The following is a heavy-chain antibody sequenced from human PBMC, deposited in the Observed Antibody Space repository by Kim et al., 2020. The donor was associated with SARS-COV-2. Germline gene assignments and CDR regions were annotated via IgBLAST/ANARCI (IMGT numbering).Heavy chain of an antibody. Sequence: YADSVKGRFTISRDNSKNTLYLQMNSLRAEDTAVYYCAKGLLRGSDLDAYWGQGTLVTVSS. V-gene: IGHV3-23*01. J-gene: IGHJ4*02. CDR3: AKGLLRGSDLDAY. D-gene: IGHD3-10*01.